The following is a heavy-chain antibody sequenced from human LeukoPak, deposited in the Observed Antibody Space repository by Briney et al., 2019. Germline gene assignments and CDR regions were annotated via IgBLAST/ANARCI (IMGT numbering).Heavy chain of an antibody. CDR3: ARQYCSSTSCLFDY. V-gene: IGHV4-34*01. D-gene: IGHD2-2*01. J-gene: IGHJ4*02. CDR2: INHSGST. CDR1: GGSFSGYY. Sequence: SETLSLTCGVYGGSFSGYYWSWIRQPPGKGLEWIGEINHSGSTNYNPSLKRRVTISVDTSKNQFSLKLSSVTAADTAVYYCARQYCSSTSCLFDYWGQGTLVTVSS.